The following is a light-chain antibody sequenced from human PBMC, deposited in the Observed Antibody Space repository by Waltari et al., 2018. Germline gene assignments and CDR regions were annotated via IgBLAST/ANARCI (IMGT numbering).Light chain of an antibody. Sequence: DIQMIQSPSTLSAYVGDTVTITCRASRALNRWLAWYQQKPGRAPRLLMYKASTLESGVPSRFSGVGARTDYTLTIRNLQPEDSAIYYCQQYNTYSWAFGQGTKVEIK. CDR2: KAS. CDR3: QQYNTYSWA. CDR1: RALNRW. J-gene: IGKJ1*01. V-gene: IGKV1-5*03.